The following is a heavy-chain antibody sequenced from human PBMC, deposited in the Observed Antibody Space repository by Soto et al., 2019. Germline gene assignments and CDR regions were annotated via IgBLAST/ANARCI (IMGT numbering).Heavy chain of an antibody. V-gene: IGHV4-59*12. J-gene: IGHJ4*02. D-gene: IGHD3-22*01. CDR1: GDSMSEFY. CDR2: VHYVGTT. Sequence: PSETLSLTCSVSGDSMSEFYWSWIRQSPGKGLEWIGYVHYVGTTKYNPSHKSRVTISVDTSKKQFSLNLRSVTAADTAVYYCTRLNYYDTSGYPYFFDYRAQRAPVTVSS. CDR3: TRLNYYDTSGYPYFFDY.